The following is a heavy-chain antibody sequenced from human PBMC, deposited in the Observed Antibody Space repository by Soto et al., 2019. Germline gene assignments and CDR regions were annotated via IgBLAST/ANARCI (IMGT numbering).Heavy chain of an antibody. CDR3: ARVDTAMAPDAFDI. CDR1: GYTFTGYY. CDR2: INPNSGGT. D-gene: IGHD5-18*01. Sequence: GSSVKVSCKASGYTFTGYYMHWVRQAPGQGLEWMGWINPNSGGTNYAQKFQGWVTVTRDTSISTAYMELSRLRSDDTAVYYCARVDTAMAPDAFDIWGQGTMVTVSS. V-gene: IGHV1-2*04. J-gene: IGHJ3*02.